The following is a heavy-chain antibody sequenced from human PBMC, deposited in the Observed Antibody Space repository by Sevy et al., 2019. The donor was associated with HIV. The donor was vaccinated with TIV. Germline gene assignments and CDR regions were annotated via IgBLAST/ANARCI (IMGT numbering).Heavy chain of an antibody. CDR1: GLTVSSNY. V-gene: IGHV3-53*01. D-gene: IGHD6-13*01. CDR3: ARGGLDSNWFRSFDD. J-gene: IGHJ4*02. Sequence: GGSLRLSCAVSGLTVSSNYMSWVRQAPGKGLEWVSLIYSGGATYYADSVNGRFTISGDDSKNTLYLQMDSLRAEDTAVYYCARGGLDSNWFRSFDDWGRGTLVTVSS. CDR2: IYSGGAT.